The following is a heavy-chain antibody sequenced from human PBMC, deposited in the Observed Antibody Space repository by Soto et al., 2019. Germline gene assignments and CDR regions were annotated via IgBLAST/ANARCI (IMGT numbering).Heavy chain of an antibody. CDR1: GFTFSSYA. D-gene: IGHD3-3*01. J-gene: IGHJ3*02. CDR2: ISGSGGST. Sequence: EVQLLESGGGLVQPGGSLRLSCAASGFTFSSYAMSWVRQAPGKGLEWVSAISGSGGSTYYADSVKGRFTISRDKSKNTLYLQMNSLRAEDTAVYYCAKDGYYDFWSGYYNPDAFDIWGQGTMVTVSS. V-gene: IGHV3-23*01. CDR3: AKDGYYDFWSGYYNPDAFDI.